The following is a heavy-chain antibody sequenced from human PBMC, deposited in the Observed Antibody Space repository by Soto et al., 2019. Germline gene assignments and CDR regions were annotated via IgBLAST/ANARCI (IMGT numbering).Heavy chain of an antibody. J-gene: IGHJ6*02. CDR2: IYHSGST. CDR3: ARAQGGYCSSTSFRGDYYYYGMDV. CDR1: GGSISSSNW. Sequence: QVQLQESGPGLVKPSGTLSLTCAVSGGSISSSNWWSWVRQPPGKGLEWIGEIYHSGSTNYNPSLKSRVTIPVDKSKIQFVLKLSSVTAADTAVYYCARAQGGYCSSTSFRGDYYYYGMDVWGQGTTVTVSS. V-gene: IGHV4-4*02. D-gene: IGHD2-2*01.